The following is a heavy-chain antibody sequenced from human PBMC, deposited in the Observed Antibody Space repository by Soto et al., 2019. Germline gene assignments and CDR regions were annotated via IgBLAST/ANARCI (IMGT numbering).Heavy chain of an antibody. Sequence: SETLSLTCTVSSGSMTNNCWTWIRQPPGKGLERIGYIYYTGSTNYNPSLKSRATISVDTSKNQFSLNLTSVTTADTAVYYCARGGWSVDYWGQGTLVTVSS. V-gene: IGHV4-59*01. D-gene: IGHD2-15*01. CDR3: ARGGWSVDY. CDR1: SGSMTNNC. CDR2: IYYTGST. J-gene: IGHJ4*02.